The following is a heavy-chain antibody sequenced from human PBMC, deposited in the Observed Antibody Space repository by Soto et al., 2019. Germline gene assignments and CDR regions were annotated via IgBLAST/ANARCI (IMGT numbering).Heavy chain of an antibody. J-gene: IGHJ3*02. CDR2: IYHSGTA. D-gene: IGHD5-12*01. V-gene: IGHV4-59*01. CDR1: GGSMNYYY. Sequence: QVQLRESGPGLVKPSETLSLTCTVSGGSMNYYYWSWIRQPPGKGLEWIGYIYHSGTAEYNPSLKSRVTLSVDTSKSQFSLMMSSVTTADTAVYYCARDRAIISAATKEYVFEIWGQGTTVTVSS. CDR3: ARDRAIISAATKEYVFEI.